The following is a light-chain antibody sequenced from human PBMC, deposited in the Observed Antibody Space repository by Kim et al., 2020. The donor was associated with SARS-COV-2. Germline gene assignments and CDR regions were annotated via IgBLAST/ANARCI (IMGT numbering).Light chain of an antibody. J-gene: IGLJ1*01. V-gene: IGLV2-23*02. Sequence: QSGLTQPASVSASPGQSITISCTGSSSDVGSYKFVSWYQQHPGKAPKLLIYEVSQRLSGVSDRFSGSKSGNTASLTISGLQAEDEADYYCCSYAGSDTYVFGTGTKVTVL. CDR3: CSYAGSDTYV. CDR2: EVS. CDR1: SSDVGSYKF.